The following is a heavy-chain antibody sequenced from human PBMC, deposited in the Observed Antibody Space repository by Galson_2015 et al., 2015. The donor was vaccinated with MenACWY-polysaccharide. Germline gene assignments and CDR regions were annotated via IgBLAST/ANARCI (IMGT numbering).Heavy chain of an antibody. CDR1: GFTFSSYR. V-gene: IGHV3-21*01. CDR2: ISSSSSYI. D-gene: IGHD3-22*01. CDR3: ARSPPSYYYDSSGYFGTNDAFDI. J-gene: IGHJ3*02. Sequence: SLRLSCAASGFTFSSYRMNWVRQAPGKGLEWVSSISSSSSYIYYAGSVKGRFTISRDNAKNSLYLQMNSLRAEDTAVYYCARSPPSYYYDSSGYFGTNDAFDIGGQGTMVTVSS.